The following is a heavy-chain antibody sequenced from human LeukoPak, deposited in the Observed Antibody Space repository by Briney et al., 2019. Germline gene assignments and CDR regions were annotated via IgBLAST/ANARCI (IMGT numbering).Heavy chain of an antibody. Sequence: PGGSLRLSCAASGFTFSSYAMSWVRQAPGKGLEWVSGISWNSGSIVYADSVKGRFTASRDNAKNSLYLQMTSLRAEDTALYYCASLYSSNWNFDYWGQGALVIVSS. V-gene: IGHV3-9*01. CDR3: ASLYSSNWNFDY. D-gene: IGHD6-13*01. CDR1: GFTFSSYA. J-gene: IGHJ4*02. CDR2: ISWNSGSI.